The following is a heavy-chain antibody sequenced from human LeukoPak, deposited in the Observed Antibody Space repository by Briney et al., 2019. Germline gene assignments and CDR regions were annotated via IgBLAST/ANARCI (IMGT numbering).Heavy chain of an antibody. V-gene: IGHV3-15*01. Sequence: PGGSLRLSCAASGFTFSNAWMSWVRQAPGKGLEWVGRIKSKTDGGTTDYAAPVKGRFTISRDDSKNTLYLQMNSLKTEETAVYYWNPDIGGGWVTYYGMDVWGQGTTVTVSS. CDR2: IKSKTDGGTT. CDR3: NPDIGGGWVTYYGMDV. D-gene: IGHD2-21*02. J-gene: IGHJ6*02. CDR1: GFTFSNAW.